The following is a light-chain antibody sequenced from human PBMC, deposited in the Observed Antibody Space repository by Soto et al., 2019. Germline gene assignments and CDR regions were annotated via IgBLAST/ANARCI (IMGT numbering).Light chain of an antibody. CDR2: GAS. CDR3: QQYGSSPRT. V-gene: IGKV3-20*01. Sequence: EIVLTQSPGTLSLSPGERATLSCRASQSVSSSYLAWYQQTPGQAPRLLIYGASSRATGIPGRVSGSGSGTDFTLTISRLEPEDFAVYYCQQYGSSPRTFGQGTKLEIK. J-gene: IGKJ2*01. CDR1: QSVSSSY.